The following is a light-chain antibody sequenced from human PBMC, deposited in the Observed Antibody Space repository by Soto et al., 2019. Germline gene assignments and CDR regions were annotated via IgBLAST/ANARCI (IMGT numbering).Light chain of an antibody. CDR2: GAS. CDR1: QSVSSSY. J-gene: IGKJ5*01. V-gene: IGKV3-20*01. CDR3: QQYGSSPPIT. Sequence: EIVLTQSPGTLSLSPGERATLSCRASQSVSSSYLAWYQQKPGQAPRVLIYGASSRATGIPDRFSGSGSGTHFTLTISRLEPEDFAVYYCQQYGSSPPITFGQGTRLEIK.